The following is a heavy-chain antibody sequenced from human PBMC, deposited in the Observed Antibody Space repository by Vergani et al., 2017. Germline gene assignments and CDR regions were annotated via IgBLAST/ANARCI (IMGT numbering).Heavy chain of an antibody. CDR1: GFSFGDYA. Sequence: EVQLVESGGGLEQPGRSLRLSCTASGFSFGDYAMSWFRQAPGKGLEWVSGISGSGGSTYYAGSVKGRFTISRDSSKNTLYLQMNSLSAGDTAVYYCAKANPRNSGYDYLYYYHAMDVWGQGTTVTVSS. CDR2: ISGSGGST. V-gene: IGHV3-23*04. J-gene: IGHJ6*02. CDR3: AKANPRNSGYDYLYYYHAMDV. D-gene: IGHD5-12*01.